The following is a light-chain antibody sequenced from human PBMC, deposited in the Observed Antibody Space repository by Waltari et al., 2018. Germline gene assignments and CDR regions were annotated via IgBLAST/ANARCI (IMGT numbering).Light chain of an antibody. CDR1: QSVSSY. V-gene: IGKV3-11*01. J-gene: IGKJ1*01. CDR3: QQRSNWPRT. CDR2: DAS. Sequence: EIVLTQSPATLSLSPGERATLSCRAGQSVSSYLAWYQQKPGQAPRLLIYDASNRATVIPARFSGSGSGTDFTLTISSLEPEDFAVYYCQQRSNWPRTFGQGTKVEIK.